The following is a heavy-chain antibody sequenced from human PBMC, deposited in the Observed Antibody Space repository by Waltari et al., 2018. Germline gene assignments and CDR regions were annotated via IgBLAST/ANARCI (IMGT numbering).Heavy chain of an antibody. CDR3: ARGDIVVVPAAASPDAFDI. Sequence: QVQLVQSGAEVKKPGASVKVSCKASGYTFTSYYMHWVRQAPGQGLEWMGIINPRGGSTSYAQKFQGRVTMTRDTSTSTVYMELSSLRSEDTAVYYCARGDIVVVPAAASPDAFDIWGQGTMVTVSS. J-gene: IGHJ3*02. D-gene: IGHD2-2*01. CDR2: INPRGGST. CDR1: GYTFTSYY. V-gene: IGHV1-46*01.